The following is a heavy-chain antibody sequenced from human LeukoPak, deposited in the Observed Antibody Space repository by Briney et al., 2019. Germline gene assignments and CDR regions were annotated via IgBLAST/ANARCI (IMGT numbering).Heavy chain of an antibody. CDR2: INHSGST. D-gene: IGHD3-22*01. Sequence: SETLSLTCAVYGGSFSGYYWSWIRQPPGKGLGWIGEINHSGSTNYNPSLKSRVTISVDTSKNQFSLKLSSVTAADTAVYYCARDSSGYYYDYWGQGTLVTVSS. V-gene: IGHV4-34*01. CDR3: ARDSSGYYYDY. CDR1: GGSFSGYY. J-gene: IGHJ4*02.